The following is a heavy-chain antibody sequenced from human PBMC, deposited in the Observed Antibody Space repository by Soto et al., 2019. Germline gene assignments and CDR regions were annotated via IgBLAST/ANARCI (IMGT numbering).Heavy chain of an antibody. CDR1: GLTFSSYS. Sequence: GGSLRLSCAASGLTFSSYSMNWVRQAPGKGLEWVSYISSSSSTIYYADSVKGRFTISRDNAKNTLYLQMNSLRVEDTAVYYCAKKVPGSKPLDSWGQGALVTVSS. J-gene: IGHJ4*02. CDR2: ISSSSSTI. CDR3: AKKVPGSKPLDS. V-gene: IGHV3-48*01. D-gene: IGHD1-1*01.